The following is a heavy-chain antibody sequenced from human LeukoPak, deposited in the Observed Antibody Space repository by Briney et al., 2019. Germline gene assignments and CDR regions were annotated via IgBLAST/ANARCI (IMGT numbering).Heavy chain of an antibody. Sequence: ASVKVSCKASGYTFTSYGISWVRQAPGQGLEWMGWISAYNGNTNYAQKLQGRVTMTTDTSTSTAYMELRSLRSDDTAVYYCARDARVIRLWSRLFDYWGQGTLVTVSS. J-gene: IGHJ4*02. D-gene: IGHD5-18*01. CDR3: ARDARVIRLWSRLFDY. CDR1: GYTFTSYG. V-gene: IGHV1-18*04. CDR2: ISAYNGNT.